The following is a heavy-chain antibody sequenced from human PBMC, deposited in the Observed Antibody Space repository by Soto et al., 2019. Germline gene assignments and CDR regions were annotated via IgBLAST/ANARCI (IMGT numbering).Heavy chain of an antibody. CDR1: GGSISSSNW. CDR2: IYHSGST. CDR3: ARSRSVVTAPPGN. V-gene: IGHV4-4*01. D-gene: IGHD2-21*02. J-gene: IGHJ4*02. Sequence: QVQLQESGPGLVKPSGTLSLTCAVSGGSISSSNWWSWVRQPPGKGLEWIGEIYHSGSTNYNPSLKSRLTMSVYKSKTQFSLKLSSVAAADTAGECCARSRSVVTAPPGNWGQGTLVTVSS.